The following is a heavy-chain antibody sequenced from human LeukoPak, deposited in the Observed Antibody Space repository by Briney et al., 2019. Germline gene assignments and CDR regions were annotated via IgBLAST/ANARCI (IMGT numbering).Heavy chain of an antibody. CDR3: ARVGSTICNGLEDYYYCMDV. CDR2: INPSGGST. Sequence: ASVTVSCKASGYTFTSYYMHGVRQAPGQGLEWMGIINPSGGSTSYAQKFQGRVTMTRDTSTSTVYMELSSLRSEDTAVYYCARVGSTICNGLEDYYYCMDVWNQETTVTVSS. J-gene: IGHJ6*02. D-gene: IGHD3-3*01. CDR1: GYTFTSYY. V-gene: IGHV1-46*01.